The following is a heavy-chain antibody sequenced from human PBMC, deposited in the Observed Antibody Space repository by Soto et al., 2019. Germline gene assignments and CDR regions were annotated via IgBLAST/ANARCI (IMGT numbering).Heavy chain of an antibody. V-gene: IGHV4-34*01. CDR2: INHSGST. CDR1: GGSFSGYY. D-gene: IGHD3-10*01. CDR3: ARGRQRGSGSYRDYFDY. J-gene: IGHJ4*02. Sequence: KASETLSLTCAIYGGSFSGYYWSWIRQPPGKGLEWIGEINHSGSTNYNPSLKSRVTISVDTSKNQFSLNLSSVTAADTAVYYCARGRQRGSGSYRDYFDYWGQGSLVTVSS.